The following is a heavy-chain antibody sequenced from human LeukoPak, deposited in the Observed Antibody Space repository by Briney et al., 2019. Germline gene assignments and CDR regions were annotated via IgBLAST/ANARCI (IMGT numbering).Heavy chain of an antibody. CDR1: GGTFSSYA. CDR2: IIPIFGTA. Sequence: ASVKVSCKASGGTFSSYAISWVRQAPGQGLEWMGGIIPIFGTANYAQKFQGRVTITADESTSTAYMEPSSLRSEDTAVYYCARNLAVGPPWWFDPWGQGTLVTVSS. V-gene: IGHV1-69*13. J-gene: IGHJ5*02. D-gene: IGHD6-19*01. CDR3: ARNLAVGPPWWFDP.